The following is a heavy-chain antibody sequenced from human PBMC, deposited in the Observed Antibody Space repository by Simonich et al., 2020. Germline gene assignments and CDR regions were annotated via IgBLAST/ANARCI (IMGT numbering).Heavy chain of an antibody. CDR1: GFTFSSYW. J-gene: IGHJ4*02. CDR2: RNQEESEK. CDR3: ARDREVYGSRSYYNY. Sequence: EVQLVESGGGLVQPGGSLRLSCAASGFTFSSYWMSWVRQAPGKGMVWVAKRNQEESEKYYVDSVKGRFTISRDNAKNSLYLQMNSLRAEDTAVYYCARDREVYGSRSYYNYWGQGTLVTVSS. V-gene: IGHV3-7*01. D-gene: IGHD3-10*01.